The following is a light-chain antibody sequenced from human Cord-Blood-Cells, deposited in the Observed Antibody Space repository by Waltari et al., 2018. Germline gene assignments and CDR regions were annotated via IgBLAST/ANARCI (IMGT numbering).Light chain of an antibody. CDR2: GAS. J-gene: IGKJ1*01. CDR1: QSVSSCY. CDR3: QQYGSSPQT. V-gene: IGKV3-20*01. Sequence: EIVFTHSPGTLSLFPGERATLPCRASQSVSSCYSTWYQQKPGQAPRLLIYGASSRATGIPDRFSGSGSGTDFTLNISRLEPEDFAVYYCQQYGSSPQTFGQGTKVEIK.